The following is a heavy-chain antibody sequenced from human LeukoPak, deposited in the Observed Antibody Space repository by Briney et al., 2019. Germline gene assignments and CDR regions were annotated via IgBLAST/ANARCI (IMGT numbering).Heavy chain of an antibody. Sequence: GGSLRLSCAASGFTVSTNYMSWVRQAPGKGLEWVSGISGSDDSTYYADSVKGRFTISRGNSKNTLYLQMNSLRAEDTAVYYCAKRSGDYYYYGMDVWGQGTTVTVSS. V-gene: IGHV3-23*01. CDR2: ISGSDDST. CDR3: AKRSGDYYYYGMDV. J-gene: IGHJ6*02. D-gene: IGHD4-17*01. CDR1: GFTVSTNY.